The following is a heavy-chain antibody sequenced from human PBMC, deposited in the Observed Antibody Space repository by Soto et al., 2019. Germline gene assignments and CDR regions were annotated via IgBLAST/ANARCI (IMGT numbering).Heavy chain of an antibody. V-gene: IGHV4-39*02. Sequence: QLQLLESGPGLVKPSETLSLTCTVSGDSISTSHYYWGWIRQSPGKGPEWIGYVFYSGNTYYTASLKSRLIMSVDTSKNTFSLRLNSVTAADTAVYSCARVGSTRGHWFDPWGQGTPVTVSS. D-gene: IGHD1-26*01. CDR3: ARVGSTRGHWFDP. J-gene: IGHJ5*02. CDR1: GDSISTSHYY. CDR2: VFYSGNT.